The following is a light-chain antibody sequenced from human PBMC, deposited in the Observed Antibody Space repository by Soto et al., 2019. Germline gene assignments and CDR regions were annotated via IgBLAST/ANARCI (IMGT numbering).Light chain of an antibody. Sequence: VLTQSPGTLSLSPGESATLSCRASQSVSNNYLAWYQQKPGQAPRLLIYGASSRATGIPDSFSGSGSGTEFTLTIRRLEPEDFAVYYCXQYGSSGTFGQGTKVDIK. CDR2: GAS. CDR1: QSVSNNY. J-gene: IGKJ1*01. CDR3: XQYGSSGT. V-gene: IGKV3-20*01.